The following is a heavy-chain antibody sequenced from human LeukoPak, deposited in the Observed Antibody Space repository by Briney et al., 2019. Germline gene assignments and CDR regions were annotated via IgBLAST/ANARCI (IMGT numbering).Heavy chain of an antibody. D-gene: IGHD3-16*01. CDR1: GYTFTSYG. CDR3: ARGSSYGFSMGY. V-gene: IGHV1-18*01. CDR2: ISTYNGDT. Sequence: ASVKVSCKASGYTFTSYGINWVRQAPGQGLEWMGWISTYNGDTDYAQKLQGRVTMTTDTSTSTAYMELRSLRSDDTAVYYCARGSSYGFSMGYWGQGTLVTVSS. J-gene: IGHJ4*02.